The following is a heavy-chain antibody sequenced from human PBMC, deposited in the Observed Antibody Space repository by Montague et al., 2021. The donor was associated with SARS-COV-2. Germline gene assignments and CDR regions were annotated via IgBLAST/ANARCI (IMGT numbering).Heavy chain of an antibody. D-gene: IGHD3-10*01. CDR1: GGSISSSSYY. Sequence: SETLSLTCTVSGGSISSSSYYWGWIRQPPGKGLEWIGSIYYSGSTYYNPSLKSRVTISVDTSKNQFSLKLSPVTAADTAVYYCARLPDQLLWFGELFDYWGQGTLVTVSS. V-gene: IGHV4-39*01. J-gene: IGHJ4*02. CDR3: ARLPDQLLWFGELFDY. CDR2: IYYSGST.